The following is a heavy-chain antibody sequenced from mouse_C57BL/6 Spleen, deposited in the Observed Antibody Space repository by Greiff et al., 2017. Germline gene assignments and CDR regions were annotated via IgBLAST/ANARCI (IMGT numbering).Heavy chain of an antibody. D-gene: IGHD1-1*01. J-gene: IGHJ1*03. V-gene: IGHV3-6*01. CDR3: ARNYGSSYWYFDG. Sequence: EVQLVESGPGLVKPSQSLSLTCSVTGYSITSGYYWNWLRQFPGNQLEWMGYISYDGSNNYNPSLKNRISLTRDTSKNQCFLKLNSVTTEDTATYYCARNYGSSYWYFDGWGTGTTVTGSS. CDR2: ISYDGSN. CDR1: GYSITSGYY.